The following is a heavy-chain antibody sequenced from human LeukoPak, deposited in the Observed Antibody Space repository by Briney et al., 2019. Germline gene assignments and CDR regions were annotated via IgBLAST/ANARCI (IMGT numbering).Heavy chain of an antibody. J-gene: IGHJ3*02. V-gene: IGHV3-30*02. CDR1: GFTFSSYG. Sequence: GGSLRLSCAASGFTFSSYGMHWVRQAPGKGLEWVAFIRYDGSNKYYADSVKGRFTISRDNSKNTLYLQMNSLRAEDTAVYYCANRGGAGAPGDHAFDIWGQGTMVTVSS. D-gene: IGHD1-26*01. CDR2: IRYDGSNK. CDR3: ANRGGAGAPGDHAFDI.